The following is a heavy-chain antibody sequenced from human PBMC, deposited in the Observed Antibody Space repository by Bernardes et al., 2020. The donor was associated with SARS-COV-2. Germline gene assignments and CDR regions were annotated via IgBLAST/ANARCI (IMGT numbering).Heavy chain of an antibody. V-gene: IGHV1-69*13. CDR1: GGTFSSYA. J-gene: IGHJ4*02. Sequence: SVKVSCKASGGTFSSYAIIWVRQAPGQGLEWMGRIIPIFGTANYAQKFQGRVTITADESTSTAYMELSSLRSEDTAVYYCGSGYSSSWNGDYWGQGTLVTVSS. CDR3: GSGYSSSWNGDY. CDR2: IIPIFGTA. D-gene: IGHD6-13*01.